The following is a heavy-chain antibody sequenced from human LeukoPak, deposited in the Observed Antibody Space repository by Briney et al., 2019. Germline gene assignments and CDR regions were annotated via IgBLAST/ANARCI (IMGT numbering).Heavy chain of an antibody. Sequence: ASVKVSCKASGDTFTNSAFSWVRQAPGLGLEWMGWVSTYNGDTNYAQNVRGRVSMTTDTSTTTAYMELTSLRSEDTAVYYCAAGIDYYDSSGYYYGSYFDYWGQGTLVTVSS. D-gene: IGHD3-22*01. CDR3: AAGIDYYDSSGYYYGSYFDY. J-gene: IGHJ4*02. CDR2: VSTYNGDT. V-gene: IGHV1-18*01. CDR1: GDTFTNSA.